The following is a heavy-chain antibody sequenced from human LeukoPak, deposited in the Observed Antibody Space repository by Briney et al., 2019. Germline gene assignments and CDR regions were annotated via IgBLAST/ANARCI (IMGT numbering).Heavy chain of an antibody. V-gene: IGHV3-21*01. CDR1: GFTFSSYS. D-gene: IGHD2-2*01. Sequence: GGSLRLSCAASGFTFSSYSMNWVRQAPGKGLEWVSSISSSSSYIYYADSVKGRFTISRDNAKNSLYLQMNSLRAEDTAVYHCARDERVVVVPAAAMRRGWFDHWGQGTLITVSS. CDR2: ISSSSSYI. J-gene: IGHJ5*02. CDR3: ARDERVVVVPAAAMRRGWFDH.